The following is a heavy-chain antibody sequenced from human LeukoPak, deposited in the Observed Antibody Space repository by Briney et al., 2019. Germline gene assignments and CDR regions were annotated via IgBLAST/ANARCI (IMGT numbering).Heavy chain of an antibody. CDR2: INPNSGGT. V-gene: IGHV1-2*04. CDR1: GYTFTGYY. D-gene: IGHD5-18*01. CDR3: ARDLGYSYGPPYYYGMDV. Sequence: GASVKVSCKASGYTFTGYYMHWVRQAPGQGLEWMGWINPNSGGTNYAQKFQGWVTMTRDTSISTAYMELSRLRSDDTAVYYCARDLGYSYGPPYYYGMDVWGQGTMVTVSS. J-gene: IGHJ6*02.